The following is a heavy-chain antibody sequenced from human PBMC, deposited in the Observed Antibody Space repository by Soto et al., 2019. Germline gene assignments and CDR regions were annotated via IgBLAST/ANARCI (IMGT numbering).Heavy chain of an antibody. V-gene: IGHV4-30-2*01. CDR2: IFPSGTT. CDR3: ARSREFDY. J-gene: IGHJ4*02. CDR1: GGSLGGATYS. Sequence: SETLSLTCGVSGGSLGGATYSWNWIRQPPGKGLEWIGYIFPSGTTYYNPSLKSRVTISIDVSKNQFSLSLRSLTAADTAVYYCARSREFDYWSQGTLVTVSS.